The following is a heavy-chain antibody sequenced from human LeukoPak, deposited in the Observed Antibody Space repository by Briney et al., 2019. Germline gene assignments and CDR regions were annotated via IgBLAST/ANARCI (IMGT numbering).Heavy chain of an antibody. CDR3: ARGYCSGGSCYNNWFDP. CDR1: GYTFTGYY. D-gene: IGHD2-15*01. V-gene: IGHV1-2*04. J-gene: IGHJ5*02. Sequence: ASVEVSCKASGYTFTGYYMHWVRQAPGQGLEWMGWINPNSGGTNYAQKFQGWATMTRDTSISTAYMELSRLRSDDTAVYYCARGYCSGGSCYNNWFDPWGQGTLVTVSS. CDR2: INPNSGGT.